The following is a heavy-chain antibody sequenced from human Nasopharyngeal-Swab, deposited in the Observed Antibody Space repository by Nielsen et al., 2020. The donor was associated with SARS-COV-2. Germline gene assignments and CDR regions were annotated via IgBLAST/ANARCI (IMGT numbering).Heavy chain of an antibody. CDR1: GFTFTSSA. D-gene: IGHD5-24*01. Sequence: SVKVSCKASGFTFTSSAVQWVRQARGQRLEWIGWIVVGSGNTNYAQKLQGRVTMTTDTSTSTAYMELRSLRSDDTAVYYCARVMEMTTILVGYYYYMDVWGKGTTVTVSS. CDR3: ARVMEMTTILVGYYYYMDV. J-gene: IGHJ6*03. CDR2: IVVGSGNT. V-gene: IGHV1-58*01.